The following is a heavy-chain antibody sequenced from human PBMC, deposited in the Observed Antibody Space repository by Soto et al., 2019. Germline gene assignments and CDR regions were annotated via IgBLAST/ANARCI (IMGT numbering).Heavy chain of an antibody. CDR1: GYSFTNYG. D-gene: IGHD6-19*01. CDR3: ARDRGVAPPVAGNTHYYYYMDV. CDR2: ISAYNGNT. V-gene: IGHV1-18*01. Sequence: QDQLVQSGVEVKKPGASVKVSCKASGYSFTNYGITWVRQAPGQGVEWMGWISAYNGNTNYAQKFQGRVTLTTDASTSTAYLEVRSLRSDDTAVYYCARDRGVAPPVAGNTHYYYYMDVWGKGTTVTVSS. J-gene: IGHJ6*03.